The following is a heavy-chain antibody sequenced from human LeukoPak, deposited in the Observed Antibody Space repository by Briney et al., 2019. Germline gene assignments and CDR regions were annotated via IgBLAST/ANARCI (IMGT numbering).Heavy chain of an antibody. V-gene: IGHV3-48*01. CDR1: GFTFRIYG. Sequence: AGGSLRVSCVASGFTFRIYGMNWVRQAPGKGPEWVSYISHTSDSILYADSVKGRFTMSRDNAKKSLYLQMNSLRAEDSAVYYCARATRNGYDYWGQGTLVTVSS. J-gene: IGHJ4*02. CDR2: ISHTSDSI. D-gene: IGHD5-24*01. CDR3: ARATRNGYDY.